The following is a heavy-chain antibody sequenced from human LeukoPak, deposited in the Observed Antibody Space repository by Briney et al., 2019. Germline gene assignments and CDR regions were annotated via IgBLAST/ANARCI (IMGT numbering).Heavy chain of an antibody. CDR2: IIPIFGTA. V-gene: IGHV1-69*13. CDR3: ARTPAVVVVAATHFDY. CDR1: GGTFSRYA. J-gene: IGHJ4*02. D-gene: IGHD2-15*01. Sequence: VASVKVSCKASGGTFSRYAISWVRQAPGQGLEWMGGIIPIFGTANYAQKFQGRVTITADESTSTAYMELSSLRSEVTAVYYCARTPAVVVVAATHFDYWGQGTLVTVSS.